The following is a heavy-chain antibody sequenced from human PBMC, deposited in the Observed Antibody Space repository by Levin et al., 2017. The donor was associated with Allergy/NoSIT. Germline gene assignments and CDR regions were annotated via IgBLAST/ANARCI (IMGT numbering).Heavy chain of an antibody. Sequence: LSLTCAASGFTVSSNYMSWVRQAPGKGLEWVSVIYSGGSTYYADSVTGRFTISRDNSTNTPYLQMNSLRAEDTAVYYCARDVGTYSGYWGQGTLVTVST. J-gene: IGHJ4*02. CDR3: ARDVGTYSGY. CDR1: GFTVSSNY. CDR2: IYSGGST. D-gene: IGHD1-1*01. V-gene: IGHV3-53*01.